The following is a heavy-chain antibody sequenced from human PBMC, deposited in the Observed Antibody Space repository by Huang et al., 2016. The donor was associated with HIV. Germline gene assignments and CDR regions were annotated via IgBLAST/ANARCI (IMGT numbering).Heavy chain of an antibody. CDR1: GGSIRSSDYH. CDR3: ARHREGPVAYYSGWGSHLNYMDV. CDR2: IYYKGST. D-gene: IGHD3-10*01. V-gene: IGHV4-39*01. Sequence: QLLLQESGPGLVKPSEALALTCVVSGGSIRSSDYHWGWIRQPPGKGLEGIGSIYYKGSTHYSPSLKSRVTIAVDTSKNLFFLNLTAMTAADTAVYYCARHREGPVAYYSGWGSHLNYMDVWGRGRTVVVSS. J-gene: IGHJ6*03.